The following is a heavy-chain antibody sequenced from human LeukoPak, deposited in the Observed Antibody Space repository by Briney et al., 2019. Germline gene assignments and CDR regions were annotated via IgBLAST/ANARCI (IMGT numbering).Heavy chain of an antibody. V-gene: IGHV3-7*01. J-gene: IGHJ6*03. CDR2: IKNDGSEK. Sequence: GGSLRLSCAASGFTFSNYWMSWVRQAPGKGLEWVANIKNDGSEKYYVDSVKGRFTISRDNSKNTLYLQMGSLRAEDMAVYYCARDSPVDYMDVWGKGTTVTVSS. CDR1: GFTFSNYW. CDR3: ARDSPVDYMDV.